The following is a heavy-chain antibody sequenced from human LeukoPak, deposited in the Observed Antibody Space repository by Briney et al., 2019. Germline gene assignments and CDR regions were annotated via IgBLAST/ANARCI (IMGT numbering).Heavy chain of an antibody. D-gene: IGHD3-10*01. CDR2: IKSTAAGATT. J-gene: IGHJ4*02. V-gene: IGHV3-15*01. CDR1: GFSFGDHW. CDR3: TMIQGWGSGSYYVDY. Sequence: GGSLRLSCAASGFSFGDHWMSWVRQAPGKGPEWVGRIKSTAAGATTDYAAPVKGRFTISRDDSRHTLYLQMNSLKTEDTAVYYCTMIQGWGSGSYYVDYWGQGTLVTVSS.